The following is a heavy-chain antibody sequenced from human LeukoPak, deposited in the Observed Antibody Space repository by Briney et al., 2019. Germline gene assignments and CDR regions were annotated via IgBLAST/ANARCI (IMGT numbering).Heavy chain of an antibody. D-gene: IGHD6-13*01. J-gene: IGHJ6*03. CDR1: GFTFSSYW. Sequence: GGSLRLSCAASGFTFSSYWMSWVRQAPGKGLEWVANIKQDGSEKYYVDSVKGRFTISRDNAKNSLYLQMNSLRAEDTAVYYCARGGTPLSIAAAGTNYYYMDVWGKGTTVTVSS. CDR2: IKQDGSEK. V-gene: IGHV3-7*01. CDR3: ARGGTPLSIAAAGTNYYYMDV.